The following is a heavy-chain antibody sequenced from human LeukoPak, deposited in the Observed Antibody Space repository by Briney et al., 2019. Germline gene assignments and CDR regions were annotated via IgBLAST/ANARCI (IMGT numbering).Heavy chain of an antibody. Sequence: PSETLSLTCTVSGGSISSYYWSWIRQPPGKGLEWIGYIYYSGSTNYNPSLKSRVTISVDTSKNQFSLKVSSVTAADTAVYYCVKSAAGTADFDSWGQGTLVTVSS. J-gene: IGHJ4*02. D-gene: IGHD1-1*01. CDR3: VKSAAGTADFDS. CDR2: IYYSGST. V-gene: IGHV4-59*08. CDR1: GGSISSYY.